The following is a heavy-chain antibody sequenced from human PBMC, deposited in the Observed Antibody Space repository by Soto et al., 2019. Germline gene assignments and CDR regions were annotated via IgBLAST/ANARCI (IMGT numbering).Heavy chain of an antibody. CDR3: HGYGY. Sequence: EVQLVESGGGLIQPGGSLRLSCVVSGFTVSSTNYMSWVRQAPGKGLEWVSVIYSGGTTFYADSVKGRFTISRDNSENTLYLQMTSMSAEDTAVYYCHGYGYWGQGTLVTVSS. CDR1: GFTVSSTNY. J-gene: IGHJ4*02. CDR2: IYSGGTT. D-gene: IGHD5-12*01. V-gene: IGHV3-53*01.